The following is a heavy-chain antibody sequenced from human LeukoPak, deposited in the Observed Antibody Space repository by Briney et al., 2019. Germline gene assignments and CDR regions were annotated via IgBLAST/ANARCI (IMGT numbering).Heavy chain of an antibody. CDR2: MNPNSGNT. D-gene: IGHD5-12*01. CDR3: AIRTPVDIVATLGERVKKGLDY. CDR1: GYTFTSYD. Sequence: VKVSCKASGYTFTSYDINWLRQATGQGPEWMGWMNPNSGNTGYAQKFQGRVTMTRNTSMSTAYLELSSLRSEDTAMYYCAIRTPVDIVATLGERVKKGLDYWGQGTLVTVSS. V-gene: IGHV1-8*01. J-gene: IGHJ4*02.